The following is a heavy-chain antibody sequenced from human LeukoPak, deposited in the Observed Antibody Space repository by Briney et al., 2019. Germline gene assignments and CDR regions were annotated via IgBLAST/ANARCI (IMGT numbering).Heavy chain of an antibody. CDR1: GYTFTGYY. Sequence: ASVKVYCKASGYTFTGYYMHWVRQAPGQGLEWMGWINPNSGGTNYAQKFQGRVTMTRDTSISTAYMELSRLRSDDTAVYYCAREGNDLPWFDPWGQGTLVTVSS. V-gene: IGHV1-2*02. CDR3: AREGNDLPWFDP. J-gene: IGHJ5*02. CDR2: INPNSGGT. D-gene: IGHD2-21*02.